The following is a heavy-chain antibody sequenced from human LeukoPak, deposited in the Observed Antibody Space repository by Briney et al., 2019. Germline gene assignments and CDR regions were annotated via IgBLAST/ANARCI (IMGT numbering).Heavy chain of an antibody. CDR3: AKDQGSKMTAAAGLYYYGMDV. D-gene: IGHD6-13*01. CDR1: GFTFSSYA. Sequence: GGSLRLSCAASGFTFSSYAMSWVRQAPGKGLEWVAVISYDGSNKYYADSVKGRFTISRDNSKNTLYLQMNSLRAEDTAVYYCAKDQGSKMTAAAGLYYYGMDVWGQGTTVTVSS. V-gene: IGHV3-30*18. CDR2: ISYDGSNK. J-gene: IGHJ6*02.